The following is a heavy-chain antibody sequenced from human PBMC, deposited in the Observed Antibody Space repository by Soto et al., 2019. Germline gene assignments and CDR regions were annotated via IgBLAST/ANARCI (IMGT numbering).Heavy chain of an antibody. V-gene: IGHV1-46*01. Sequence: ASVKVSCKASGYIFTSYYIHWVRQAPGQGLEWMGLINPSGGTTNYAQKFEGRVTMTTDTSTSTVYMELRSLKSDDTAIYYFARDRLRGYDSSGFYSWGQGTMVTVSS. CDR3: ARDRLRGYDSSGFYS. CDR1: GYIFTSYY. CDR2: INPSGGTT. J-gene: IGHJ4*02. D-gene: IGHD3-22*01.